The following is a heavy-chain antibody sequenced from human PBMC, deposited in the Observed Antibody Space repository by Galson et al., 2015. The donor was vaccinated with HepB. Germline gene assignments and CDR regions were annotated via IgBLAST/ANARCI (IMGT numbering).Heavy chain of an antibody. CDR2: IYYSGST. D-gene: IGHD6-6*01. Sequence: SETLSLTCTVSGGSISSYYWSWIRQPPGKGLEWIGYIYYSGSTNYNPSLKSRVTISVDTSKNQFSLKLSSVTAADTAVYYCASIEYSSSSVFYWGQGTLVTVSS. V-gene: IGHV4-59*01. CDR1: GGSISSYY. CDR3: ASIEYSSSSVFY. J-gene: IGHJ4*02.